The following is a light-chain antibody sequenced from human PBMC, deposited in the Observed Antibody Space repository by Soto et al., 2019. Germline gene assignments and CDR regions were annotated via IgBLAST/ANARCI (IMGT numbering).Light chain of an antibody. V-gene: IGKV1-8*01. J-gene: IGKJ4*01. CDR2: AAS. CDR1: QGISSY. Sequence: IQMTQSPSSFSASTGDRVTITCLASQGISSYLAWYQQKPGKAPKLLIYAASTLQSGVPSRFSGSGSGTDFTLTISCLQSEDFATYYCQQYYSYPLTFGGGTKVDIK. CDR3: QQYYSYPLT.